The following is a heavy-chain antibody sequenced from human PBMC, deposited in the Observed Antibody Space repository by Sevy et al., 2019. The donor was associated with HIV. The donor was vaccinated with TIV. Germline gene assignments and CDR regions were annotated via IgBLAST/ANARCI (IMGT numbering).Heavy chain of an antibody. CDR1: GFTFSDHY. CDR3: VRGPNCGVGGCQQISPYCLDV. V-gene: IGHV3-72*01. CDR2: IGNRPNSYTT. Sequence: AGSLRLSCAASGFTFSDHYVDWVRQAPGKALEWVGRIGNRPNSYTTEYAASVKGRFTISRDDSRNSVYLQMNSLKTQDSAIYFCVRGPNCGVGGCQQISPYCLDVWGKGATVTVSS. J-gene: IGHJ6*03. D-gene: IGHD2-15*01.